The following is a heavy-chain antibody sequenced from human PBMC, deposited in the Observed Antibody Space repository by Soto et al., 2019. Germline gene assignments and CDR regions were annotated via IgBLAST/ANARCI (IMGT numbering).Heavy chain of an antibody. Sequence: SETLSLTCTVSGGSISSYYWSWIRQPPGKGLEWIGYIYYSGSTNYNPSLKSRVTISVDTSKSQFSLKLSSVTAADTAVYYCARRYCSSTSCHDYWGQGTLVTVSS. CDR1: GGSISSYY. CDR3: ARRYCSSTSCHDY. J-gene: IGHJ4*02. D-gene: IGHD2-2*01. V-gene: IGHV4-59*08. CDR2: IYYSGST.